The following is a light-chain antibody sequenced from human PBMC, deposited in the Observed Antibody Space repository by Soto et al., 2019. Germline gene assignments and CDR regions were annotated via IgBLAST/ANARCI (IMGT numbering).Light chain of an antibody. CDR1: QDIGND. CDR2: AAS. J-gene: IGKJ1*01. V-gene: IGKV1-17*01. CDR3: LQHNSYSWT. Sequence: DIQITQSPSSLSASVGDRVTITCRASQDIGNDLDWYQQEPGKAPKRLIYAASSLQSGVPSRFSGSGSGTDFTLTISSLQSEDFATYYCLQHNSYSWTFGQGTKVEIK.